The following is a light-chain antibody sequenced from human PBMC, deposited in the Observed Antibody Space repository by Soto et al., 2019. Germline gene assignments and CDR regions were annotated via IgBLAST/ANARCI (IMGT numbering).Light chain of an antibody. CDR2: AAS. CDR1: QSVSSSY. J-gene: IGKJ1*01. CDR3: QQYGSSRWT. Sequence: EVVLTQSPGTLSLSPGERTTLSCRASQSVSSSYLAWYQQKPGQAPRLLIYAASSRATGIPTRFSGSGSGTDFTLTISRLEPEDFAVYYCQQYGSSRWTFGQGTKVEIK. V-gene: IGKV3-20*01.